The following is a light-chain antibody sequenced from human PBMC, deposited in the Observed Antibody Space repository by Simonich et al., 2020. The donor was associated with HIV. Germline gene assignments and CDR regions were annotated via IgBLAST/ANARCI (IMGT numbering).Light chain of an antibody. Sequence: DIQMTQSPSTLSASVGDRVTITCRASQGISNSLAWYQQKPGKAPKLLISDASNLETGVPSRFSGSGSGTDFTFTISSLQPEDIATYFCQQYDNLPITFGQGTRLEIK. CDR1: QGISNS. J-gene: IGKJ5*01. V-gene: IGKV1-33*01. CDR2: DAS. CDR3: QQYDNLPIT.